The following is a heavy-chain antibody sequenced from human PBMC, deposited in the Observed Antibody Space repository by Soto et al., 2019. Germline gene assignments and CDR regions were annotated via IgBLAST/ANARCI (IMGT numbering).Heavy chain of an antibody. CDR3: ARHGRYDFWSGYYSPNWFDP. J-gene: IGHJ5*02. Sequence: SETLSLTCTVSGGSISSYYWSWIRQPPGKGLEWIGYIYYSGSTNYNPSLKSRVTISVDTSKNQFSLKLSSVTAADTAVYYCARHGRYDFWSGYYSPNWFDPWGQGTLVTVSS. D-gene: IGHD3-3*01. CDR1: GGSISSYY. V-gene: IGHV4-59*08. CDR2: IYYSGST.